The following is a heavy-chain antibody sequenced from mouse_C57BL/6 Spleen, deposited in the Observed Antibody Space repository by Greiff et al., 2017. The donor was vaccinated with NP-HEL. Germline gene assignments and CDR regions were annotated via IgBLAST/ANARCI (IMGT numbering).Heavy chain of an antibody. V-gene: IGHV1-80*01. CDR3: ARSPTFYFDY. Sequence: VKLMESGAELVKPGASVKISCKASGYAFSSYWMNWVKQRPGKGLEWIGQIYPGDGDTNYNGKFKGKATLTADKSSSTAYMQLSSLTSEDSAVYFCARSPTFYFDYWGQGTTLTVSS. CDR1: GYAFSSYW. CDR2: IYPGDGDT. J-gene: IGHJ2*01.